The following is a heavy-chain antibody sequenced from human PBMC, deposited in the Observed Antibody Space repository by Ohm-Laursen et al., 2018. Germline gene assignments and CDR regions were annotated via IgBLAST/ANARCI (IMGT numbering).Heavy chain of an antibody. CDR1: GFTFDDYG. J-gene: IGHJ6*02. CDR2: INWNGGST. V-gene: IGHV3-20*01. D-gene: IGHD6-19*01. CDR3: ARVPGWLDDYYYYGMDV. Sequence: SLRLSCAASGFTFDDYGISWVRQAPGKGLGWVSGINWNGGSTGYADSVKGRFTISRDNAKNSLYLQMNSLIAEDTALYHCARVPGWLDDYYYYGMDVWGQGTTVTVSS.